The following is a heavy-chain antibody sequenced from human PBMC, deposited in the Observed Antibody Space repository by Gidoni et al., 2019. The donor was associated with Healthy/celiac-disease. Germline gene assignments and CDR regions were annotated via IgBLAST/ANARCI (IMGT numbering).Heavy chain of an antibody. D-gene: IGHD3-10*01. J-gene: IGHJ4*02. Sequence: TISRDNSKNTLYLQMNSLRAEDTAVYYCAKDQKGWFGDQALDYWGQGTLVTVSS. V-gene: IGHV3-23*01. CDR3: AKDQKGWFGDQALDY.